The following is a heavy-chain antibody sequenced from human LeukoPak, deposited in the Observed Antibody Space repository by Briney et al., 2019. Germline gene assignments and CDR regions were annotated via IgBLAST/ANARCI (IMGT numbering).Heavy chain of an antibody. CDR1: GYTFTSYY. J-gene: IGHJ4*02. CDR3: ARRAPYNSGNYYNPLGY. V-gene: IGHV1-46*01. CDR2: INPSGGST. D-gene: IGHD3-10*01. Sequence: GESLKISCKGSGYTFTSYYMNWVRQAPGQGLEWMGIINPSGGSTSYAQKFQGRVTMTRDTSTSTVYMELSSLRSEDTAVYYCARRAPYNSGNYYNPLGYWGQGTLVTVSS.